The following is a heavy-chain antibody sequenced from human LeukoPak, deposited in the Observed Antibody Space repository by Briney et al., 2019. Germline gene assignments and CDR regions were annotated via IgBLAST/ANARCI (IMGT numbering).Heavy chain of an antibody. J-gene: IGHJ6*03. CDR2: ISAYNGNT. D-gene: IGHD2-2*01. CDR1: GYTFTSYG. CDR3: ARGRKVVPAAPARTHYYYYMDV. Sequence: GASVKVSCKASGYTFTSYGISWVRQAPGQGLEWMGWISAYNGNTNYAQKLQGRVTMTTDTSTSTAYMELRSLRSDDTAVYYCARGRKVVPAAPARTHYYYYMDVWGKGTTVTVSS. V-gene: IGHV1-18*01.